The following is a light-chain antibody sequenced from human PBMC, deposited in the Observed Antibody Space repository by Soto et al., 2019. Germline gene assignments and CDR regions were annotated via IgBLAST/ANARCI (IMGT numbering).Light chain of an antibody. CDR2: EVT. J-gene: IGLJ1*01. Sequence: QSALTQPPSASGSPGQLVTVSCTGTISDVGGYNYVSWYQQHPGKAPKLMIYEVTKRTSGVPDRFSGSKSGNTASLTVSGLQAEDEADYYCSSYAGSNNVFGTGTKLTVL. CDR3: SSYAGSNNV. V-gene: IGLV2-8*01. CDR1: ISDVGGYNY.